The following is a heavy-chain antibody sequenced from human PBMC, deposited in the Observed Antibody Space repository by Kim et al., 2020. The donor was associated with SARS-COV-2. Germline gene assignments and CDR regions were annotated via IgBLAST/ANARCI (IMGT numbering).Heavy chain of an antibody. J-gene: IGHJ4*02. CDR2: GST. CDR3: ARVGSPYY. V-gene: IGHV4-31*02. D-gene: IGHD1-26*01. Sequence: GSTDYNPTLKSRVIISADTSKNQYSGKMTSVTAADTAVYYCARVGSPYYWGQGTPGTVSS.